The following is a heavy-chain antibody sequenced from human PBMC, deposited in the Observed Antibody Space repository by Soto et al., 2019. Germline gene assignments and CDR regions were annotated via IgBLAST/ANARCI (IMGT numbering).Heavy chain of an antibody. CDR1: GYTFTSYG. V-gene: IGHV1-18*04. Sequence: ASVKVSCKVSGYTFTSYGISWARQAPGQGLEWMGWISAYNGNTNYAQKLQGRVTMTTDTSTSTAYMELRSLRSDDTAVYYCARDQNGITGTTLDYWGQGTLVTVSS. CDR3: ARDQNGITGTTLDY. D-gene: IGHD1-20*01. CDR2: ISAYNGNT. J-gene: IGHJ4*02.